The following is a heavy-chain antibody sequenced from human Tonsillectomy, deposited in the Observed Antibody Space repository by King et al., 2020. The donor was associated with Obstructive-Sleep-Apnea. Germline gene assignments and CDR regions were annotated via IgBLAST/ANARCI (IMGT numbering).Heavy chain of an antibody. CDR2: VYSSGST. CDR1: GGSISSYY. D-gene: IGHD6-19*01. Sequence: QLQLQESGPTLVKPSETLSLTCTVSGGSISSYYCAWIRQSPGKGLEWLGHVYSSGSTTYNPSVKSRVTISSDTSKNQFALNLRSVTAADTAVYYCAKYSSGWYGGNWFDPWGQGTLVTVSS. V-gene: IGHV4-59*01. J-gene: IGHJ5*02. CDR3: AKYSSGWYGGNWFDP.